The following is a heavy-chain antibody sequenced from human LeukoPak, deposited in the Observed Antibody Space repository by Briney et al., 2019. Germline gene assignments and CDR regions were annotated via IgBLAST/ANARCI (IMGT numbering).Heavy chain of an antibody. CDR3: ARDLTPGGYCSSTSCYGASYFDY. CDR1: GGTFSSYA. J-gene: IGHJ4*02. D-gene: IGHD2-2*01. CDR2: IIPIFGTA. V-gene: IGHV1-69*05. Sequence: SVKVSCKASGGTFSSYAISWVRQAPGQGLEWMGGIIPIFGTANYAQKFQGRVTITTDESTSTAYMELSSLRSEDTAVYYCARDLTPGGYCSSTSCYGASYFDYWGQGTLVTVSS.